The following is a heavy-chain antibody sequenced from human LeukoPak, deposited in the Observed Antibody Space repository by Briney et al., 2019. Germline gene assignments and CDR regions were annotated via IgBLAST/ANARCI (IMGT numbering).Heavy chain of an antibody. Sequence: NHGESLKISCKGPGYSFTSYWIGWVRQLPGKGLEWMGIINPRDSDTKYSPSFQGQVSISVDKSITTAYLQWSSLKASDTAIYYCAKQSVDGRYTFDYWGQGTLVTVSS. CDR1: GYSFTSYW. CDR3: AKQSVDGRYTFDY. J-gene: IGHJ4*02. D-gene: IGHD3-16*02. V-gene: IGHV5-51*01. CDR2: INPRDSDT.